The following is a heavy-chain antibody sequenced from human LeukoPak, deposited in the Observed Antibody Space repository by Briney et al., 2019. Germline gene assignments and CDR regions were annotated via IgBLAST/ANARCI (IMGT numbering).Heavy chain of an antibody. CDR3: ARPAGPYNWFDP. J-gene: IGHJ5*02. CDR1: GSTFTSYG. V-gene: IGHV1-18*01. Sequence: ASVKVSCKASGSTFTSYGISWERQAPGQGLEWMGWISAYNGNTNYAQKLQGRVTMTTATSTSTAYMELRSLRSDDTAVYYCARPAGPYNWFDPWGQGTLVTVSS. CDR2: ISAYNGNT.